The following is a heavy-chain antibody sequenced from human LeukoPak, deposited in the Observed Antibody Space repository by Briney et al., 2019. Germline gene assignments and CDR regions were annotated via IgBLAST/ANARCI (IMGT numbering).Heavy chain of an antibody. Sequence: GESLKISCKGSGYSSSSYCIAWVRQMHWKGLEWMGIIYPGDSDTRYSPSFQGQVTISADKSINTGYLQWTSLKASDTAMYYCARTDCGSGSPLDYWGQGTLVTVSS. CDR2: IYPGDSDT. CDR1: GYSSSSYC. J-gene: IGHJ4*02. CDR3: ARTDCGSGSPLDY. V-gene: IGHV5-51*01. D-gene: IGHD3-10*01.